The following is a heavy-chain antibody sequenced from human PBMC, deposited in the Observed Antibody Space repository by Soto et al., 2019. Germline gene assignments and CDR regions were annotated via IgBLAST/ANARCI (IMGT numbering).Heavy chain of an antibody. CDR2: INHSGST. CDR3: ARGGGVYYFDY. J-gene: IGHJ4*02. CDR1: GGSFSGYY. V-gene: IGHV4-34*01. Sequence: PSETLSLTCAVYGGSFSGYYWSWIRQPPGKGLEWIGEINHSGSTNYNPSLKSRVTISVDTSKNQFSLKLSSVTAADTAVYYCARGGGVYYFDYWGQGTLVTVS. D-gene: IGHD2-8*02.